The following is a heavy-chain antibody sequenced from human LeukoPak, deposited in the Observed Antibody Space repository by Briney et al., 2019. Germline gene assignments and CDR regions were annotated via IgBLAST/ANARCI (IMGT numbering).Heavy chain of an antibody. Sequence: GGSPRLSCAASGFTSSSYSMNWVRQAPGKGLEWVSSISSSSSYIYYADLVKGRFTISRDNAKNSLYLQMNSLRAEDTAVYYCARDGPSSSYDYWGQGTLVTVSS. D-gene: IGHD6-13*01. CDR2: ISSSSSYI. J-gene: IGHJ4*02. CDR3: ARDGPSSSYDY. CDR1: GFTSSSYS. V-gene: IGHV3-21*01.